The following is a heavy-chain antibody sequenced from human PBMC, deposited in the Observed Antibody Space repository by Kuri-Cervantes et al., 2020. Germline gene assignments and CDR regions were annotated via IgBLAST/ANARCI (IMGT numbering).Heavy chain of an antibody. D-gene: IGHD3-10*01. CDR1: GFTVSSNY. CDR2: IYSCGST. V-gene: IGHV3-66*03. Sequence: GESLKISCTASGFTVSSNYMSWVRQAPGKGLEWVSVIYSCGSTYYADSVKGRFTISRDNSKNTLYLQMNSLRAEDTAVYYCARARRYGVGSYDYLYMDVWGKGTTVTVSS. J-gene: IGHJ6*03. CDR3: ARARRYGVGSYDYLYMDV.